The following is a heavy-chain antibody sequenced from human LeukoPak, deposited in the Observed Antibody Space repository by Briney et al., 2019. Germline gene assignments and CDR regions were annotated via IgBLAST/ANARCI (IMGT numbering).Heavy chain of an antibody. Sequence: SGTLSLTCTVSGGSISSYYWSWIRQPPGRGLEGIGYIYYSGSTNYNPSLKSRVTISVDTSKNQFSLKLSSVTAADTAVYYCARAPPYYYDSSGYPLGAFDIWGQGTMVTVSS. D-gene: IGHD3-22*01. CDR3: ARAPPYYYDSSGYPLGAFDI. J-gene: IGHJ3*02. CDR2: IYYSGST. V-gene: IGHV4-59*01. CDR1: GGSISSYY.